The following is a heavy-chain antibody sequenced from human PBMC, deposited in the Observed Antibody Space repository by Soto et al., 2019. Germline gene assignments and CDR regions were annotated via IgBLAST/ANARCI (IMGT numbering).Heavy chain of an antibody. CDR2: IYHSGST. Sequence: QVQLQESGPGLVKPSWTLSLTCAVSSGSISSSDWWSWVRQPPGKGLEWIGEIYHSGSTNYNPSLKSRVTKSVDKSKNQFSLKLSSVTAADTAIYYCAIRYSYYYYIHVWGKGTTVTVSS. CDR3: AIRYSYYYYIHV. CDR1: SGSISSSDW. J-gene: IGHJ6*03. D-gene: IGHD4-4*01. V-gene: IGHV4-4*02.